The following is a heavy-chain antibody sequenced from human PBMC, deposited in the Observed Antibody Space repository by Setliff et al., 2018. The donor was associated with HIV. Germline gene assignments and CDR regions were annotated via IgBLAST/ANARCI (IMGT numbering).Heavy chain of an antibody. CDR2: IYYSGST. V-gene: IGHV4-39*01. CDR1: GGSISSSSYY. CDR3: ARGGGAVAGPFDY. D-gene: IGHD6-19*01. Sequence: KTSETLSLTCNVSGGSISSSSYYWGWIRQPPGKGLEWIGNIYYSGSTYYNPSLKSRVAISIDTSMNQFSLKLSSVTAADTTVYYCARGGGAVAGPFDYWGQGALVTVSS. J-gene: IGHJ4*02.